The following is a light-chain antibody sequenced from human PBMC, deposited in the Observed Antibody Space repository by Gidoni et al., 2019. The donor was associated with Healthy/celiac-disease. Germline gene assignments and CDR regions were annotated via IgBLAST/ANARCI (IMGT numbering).Light chain of an antibody. V-gene: IGKV3-11*01. CDR1: QSVSSY. CDR2: DAS. Sequence: EILFPHSPATLSLSPGERATLSCRASQSVSSYLNWYQQKPGQAPRLLIYDASNRATGIPARFSGSGSGTDFTLTISSLEPEDFAVYYCQQRSNWPPTFGQGTKVEIK. CDR3: QQRSNWPPT. J-gene: IGKJ1*01.